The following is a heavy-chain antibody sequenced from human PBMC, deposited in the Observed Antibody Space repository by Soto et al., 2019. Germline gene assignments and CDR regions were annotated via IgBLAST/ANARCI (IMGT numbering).Heavy chain of an antibody. CDR1: GGTFSSYA. CDR3: ARDDSESYDYYGMDV. CDR2: IIPVFGTA. D-gene: IGHD1-26*01. V-gene: IGHV1-69*13. Sequence: SVKVSCKASGGTFSSYAISWVRQAPGPGLEWMGGIIPVFGTANYAQKFQGRVTITADESTSTAYMELSSLRSEDTAVYYCARDDSESYDYYGMDVWGQGTTVTVSS. J-gene: IGHJ6*02.